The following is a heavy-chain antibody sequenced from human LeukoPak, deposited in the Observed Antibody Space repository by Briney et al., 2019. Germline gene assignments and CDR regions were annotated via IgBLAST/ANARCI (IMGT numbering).Heavy chain of an antibody. Sequence: PSETLSLTCAVYGGSFSGYYWSWIRQPPGKGLEWIGEINHSGSTNYNPSLKSRVTISVDTSKNQFSLKLSSVTAADTAVYYCARNLGGSSWVFDYWGQGTLVTVSS. D-gene: IGHD6-13*01. CDR2: INHSGST. CDR3: ARNLGGSSWVFDY. CDR1: GGSFSGYY. V-gene: IGHV4-34*01. J-gene: IGHJ4*02.